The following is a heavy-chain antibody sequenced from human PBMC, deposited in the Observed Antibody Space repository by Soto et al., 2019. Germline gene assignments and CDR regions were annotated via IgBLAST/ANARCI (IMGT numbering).Heavy chain of an antibody. V-gene: IGHV3-48*02. J-gene: IGHJ6*02. Sequence: GGSLRLSCAASGFTFSSYSMNWVRQAPGKGLEWVSYISSSSSTIYYADSVKGRFTISRDNAKNSLYLQMNSLRDEDTAVYYCARDHPFSPRYYYYGMDVWGQGTTVTVSS. CDR1: GFTFSSYS. CDR2: ISSSSSTI. CDR3: ARDHPFSPRYYYYGMDV.